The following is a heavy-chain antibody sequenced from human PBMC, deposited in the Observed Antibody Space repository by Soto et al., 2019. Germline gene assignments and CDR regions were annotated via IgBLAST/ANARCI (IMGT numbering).Heavy chain of an antibody. V-gene: IGHV1-69*06. Sequence: QVQLVQSGAEVKKPGSSVKVSCKASGGTFSSYAISWVRQAPGQGLEWMGGIIPMLGRPSYAQGFKDRVTITADKSTTTAYMELSSLRSEDTAVYYCARERSRYDRSGYYRPDYWGQGTLVTVSS. CDR3: ARERSRYDRSGYYRPDY. CDR2: IIPMLGRP. D-gene: IGHD3-22*01. J-gene: IGHJ4*02. CDR1: GGTFSSYA.